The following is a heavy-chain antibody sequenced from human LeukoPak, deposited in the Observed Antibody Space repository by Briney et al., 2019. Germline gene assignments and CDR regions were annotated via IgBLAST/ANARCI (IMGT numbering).Heavy chain of an antibody. CDR1: GGSISSSSYY. V-gene: IGHV4-39*01. D-gene: IGHD3-3*01. CDR2: IYYSGST. J-gene: IGHJ4*02. Sequence: SETLSLTCTVSGGSISSSSYYWGWIRQPPGKGLEWIGSIYYSGSTYYNPSLKSRVTISVDTSKNQFSLKLSSVTAADTAVYYCRYYDFWSGYLPSDYWGQGTLVTVPS. CDR3: RYYDFWSGYLPSDY.